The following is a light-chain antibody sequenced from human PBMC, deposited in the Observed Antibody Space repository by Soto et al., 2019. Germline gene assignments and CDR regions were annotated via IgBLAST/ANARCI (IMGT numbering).Light chain of an antibody. CDR3: SAYTTSNTLI. Sequence: SVLTLPPSGSGSPGQSVTISCTGTSSDVGGYDYVSWYQQHPGTAPKLILYEVNNRPSGVSNRFSGSKSGNTASLIISGLQTEDEANYYCSAYTTSNTLIFGTGTKVTVL. CDR2: EVN. J-gene: IGLJ1*01. CDR1: SSDVGGYDY. V-gene: IGLV2-14*01.